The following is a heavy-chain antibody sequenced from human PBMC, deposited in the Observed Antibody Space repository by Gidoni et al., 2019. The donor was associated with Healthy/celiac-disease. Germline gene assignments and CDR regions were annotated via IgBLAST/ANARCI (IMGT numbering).Heavy chain of an antibody. D-gene: IGHD3-10*01. J-gene: IGHJ4*02. V-gene: IGHV3-33*01. Sequence: QVQRVESGGGVVQPGRSLRLPGAAAGCTFSSYGRHWVRQAQGKGLGWVEFIWYDGSNKYYADSVKGRFTISRDNSNNTLYLQMNSLRAEDTAVYYCARDRLLWFGELMDYWGQGTLVTVSS. CDR2: IWYDGSNK. CDR3: ARDRLLWFGELMDY. CDR1: GCTFSSYG.